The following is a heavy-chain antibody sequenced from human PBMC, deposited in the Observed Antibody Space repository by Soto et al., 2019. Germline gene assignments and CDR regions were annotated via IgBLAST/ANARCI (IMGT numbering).Heavy chain of an antibody. V-gene: IGHV1-69*06. CDR1: GGSFNMSS. D-gene: IGHD3-22*01. J-gene: IGHJ4*02. CDR2: IIPMLGRP. Sequence: QVQLVQSGAEVKQPGSSVKVSCRVSGGSFNMSSVSWVRQAPGQGLEWLGGIIPMLGRPSYAQGFKARVIITADKSATTAYMELSSLRSDDTAVYYCARERSRYDRSGYYRPDDWGQGTLVTVSS. CDR3: ARERSRYDRSGYYRPDD.